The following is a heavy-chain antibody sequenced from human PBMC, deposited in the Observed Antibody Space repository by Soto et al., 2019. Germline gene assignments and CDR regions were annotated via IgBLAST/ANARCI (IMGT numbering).Heavy chain of an antibody. D-gene: IGHD1-26*01. CDR2: IYYSGST. CDR1: GGSISSGGYY. Sequence: LSLTCTVSGGSISSGGYYWSWIRQHPGKGLEWIGYIYYSGSTYYNPSLKSRVTISVDTSKNTLYLQMDSLRAEDTAVYYCARDGVGGTVFFGYLDYWGQGALVTVSS. CDR3: ARDGVGGTVFFGYLDY. V-gene: IGHV4-31*03. J-gene: IGHJ4*02.